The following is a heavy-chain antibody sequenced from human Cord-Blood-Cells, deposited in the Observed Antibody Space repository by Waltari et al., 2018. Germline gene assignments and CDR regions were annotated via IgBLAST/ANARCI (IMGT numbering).Heavy chain of an antibody. Sequence: QLQLQESGPGLVKPSETLSLTCTVSGGSISSSSYYWGWIRQPPGKGLEWIGSIYYSGSTYYNPSLKGRVTISVDTSKNQFSLKLSSVTAADTAVYYFARRKKSLLEWPAYYFDYWGQGTLVTVSS. CDR1: GGSISSSSYY. D-gene: IGHD3-3*01. CDR3: ARRKKSLLEWPAYYFDY. V-gene: IGHV4-39*01. J-gene: IGHJ4*02. CDR2: IYYSGST.